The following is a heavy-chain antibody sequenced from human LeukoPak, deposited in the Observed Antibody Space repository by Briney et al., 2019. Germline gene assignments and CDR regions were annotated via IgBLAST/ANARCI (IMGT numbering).Heavy chain of an antibody. Sequence: ASVKVSCKASGYTFTSYGISWVRQAPGQGLEWMGWISAYNGNTNYAQKLQGRVTMTTDTSTSTAYMELRSLRSDDTAVYYCARGGEITMVRGVIITSPGSDYYYYMDVWGKGTTVTISS. CDR2: ISAYNGNT. CDR1: GYTFTSYG. V-gene: IGHV1-18*01. J-gene: IGHJ6*03. D-gene: IGHD3-10*01. CDR3: ARGGEITMVRGVIITSPGSDYYYYMDV.